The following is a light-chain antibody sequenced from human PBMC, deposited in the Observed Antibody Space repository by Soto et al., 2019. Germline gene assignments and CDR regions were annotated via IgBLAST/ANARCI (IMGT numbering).Light chain of an antibody. CDR2: GAS. Sequence: DILMTQSPATLSVSPGERVTLSCRASQSISINLAWYQQKPGQAPRLLIYGASTRATGIPARFSGSGSGTEFTLTISSLQSEDFAVYYCQQFNNWPPWTFGPGTKVVIK. CDR3: QQFNNWPPWT. V-gene: IGKV3-15*01. J-gene: IGKJ1*01. CDR1: QSISIN.